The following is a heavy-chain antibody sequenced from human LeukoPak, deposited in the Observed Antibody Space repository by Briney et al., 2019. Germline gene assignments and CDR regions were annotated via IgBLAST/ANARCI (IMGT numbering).Heavy chain of an antibody. CDR2: IHTSGNT. Sequence: SQTLSLTCIVPGDSVSSGTYYWTWLRQPAGKGLEWIGRIHTSGNTNYSPSLKSRVTISRDTSKNQFSLRLTSVTAADTAVYYCVRDWNGDYFDYWGQGTLVTVSS. CDR1: GDSVSSGTYY. D-gene: IGHD1-1*01. CDR3: VRDWNGDYFDY. J-gene: IGHJ4*02. V-gene: IGHV4-61*02.